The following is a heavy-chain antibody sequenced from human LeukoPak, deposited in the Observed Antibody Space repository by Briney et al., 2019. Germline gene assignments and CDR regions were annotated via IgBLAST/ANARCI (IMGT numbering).Heavy chain of an antibody. CDR3: AKEVRGYCSGGSCYGDY. CDR2: ISGSGGST. J-gene: IGHJ4*02. V-gene: IGHV3-23*01. D-gene: IGHD2-15*01. Sequence: GGSLRLSCAASGCTFSSYAMSWVRQAPGKGLEWVSAISGSGGSTYYADSVKGRFTISRDNSKNTLYLQMNSLRAEDTAVYYCAKEVRGYCSGGSCYGDYWGQGTLVTVSS. CDR1: GCTFSSYA.